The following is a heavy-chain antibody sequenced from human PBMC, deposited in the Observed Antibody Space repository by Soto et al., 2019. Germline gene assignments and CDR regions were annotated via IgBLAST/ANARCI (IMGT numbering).Heavy chain of an antibody. V-gene: IGHV3-33*01. Sequence: QVQLVESGGGVVQPGRSLRLSCAASGFTFSSYGMHWVRQAPGKGLEWVAVIWYDGSNKYYADSVKGRFTIPRDNSKNTLYLQMNSLRAEDTAVYYCARQAVPGTFDPWGQGTLVTVSS. D-gene: IGHD6-19*01. CDR3: ARQAVPGTFDP. CDR2: IWYDGSNK. J-gene: IGHJ5*02. CDR1: GFTFSSYG.